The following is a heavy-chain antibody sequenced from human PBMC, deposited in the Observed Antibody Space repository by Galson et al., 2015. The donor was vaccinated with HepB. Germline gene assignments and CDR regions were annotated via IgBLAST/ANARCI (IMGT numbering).Heavy chain of an antibody. Sequence: SLRLSCAASGFTFTTYNMNWVRQAPGRGLEWVSSISSGSTYIYYADSVKGRFTISRDNAKNSLYLQMNSLRAEDTAVYYCARDTLYCSSTSCYGNFDYWGQGTLVTVSS. V-gene: IGHV3-21*01. J-gene: IGHJ4*02. CDR3: ARDTLYCSSTSCYGNFDY. CDR1: GFTFTTYN. D-gene: IGHD2-2*01. CDR2: ISSGSTYI.